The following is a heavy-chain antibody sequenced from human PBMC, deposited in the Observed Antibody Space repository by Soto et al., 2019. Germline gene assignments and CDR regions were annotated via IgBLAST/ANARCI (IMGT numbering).Heavy chain of an antibody. Sequence: PSETLSLTCTVSGGSISSSSYYWGWIRQPPGKGLEWIGSIYYSGSTYYNPSLKSRVTISVDTSKNQFSLKLSSVTAADTAVYYCARQIDPLSSSWLRKFKYYYYYGMDVWGQGTTVTVSS. CDR3: ARQIDPLSSSWLRKFKYYYYYGMDV. D-gene: IGHD6-13*01. CDR2: IYYSGST. J-gene: IGHJ6*02. V-gene: IGHV4-39*01. CDR1: GGSISSSSYY.